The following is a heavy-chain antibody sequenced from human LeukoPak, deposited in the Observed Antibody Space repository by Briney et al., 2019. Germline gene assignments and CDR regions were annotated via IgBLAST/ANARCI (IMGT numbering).Heavy chain of an antibody. V-gene: IGHV3-48*04. J-gene: IGHJ4*02. CDR3: VRGGTGRGGDYFDY. CDR1: GFSFSTYT. CDR2: ISSTSSTI. Sequence: GGSLRLSCAASGFSFSTYTINWVRQAPGKGLEWISYISSTSSTIHYADSVKGRFTISRDNAKNSLYLQMNSLRVEDTAVYYCVRGGTGRGGDYFDYWGLGTLVTVSS. D-gene: IGHD7-27*01.